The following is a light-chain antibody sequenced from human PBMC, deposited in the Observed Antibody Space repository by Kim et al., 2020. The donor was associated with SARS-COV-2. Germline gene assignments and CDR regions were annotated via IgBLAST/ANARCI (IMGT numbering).Light chain of an antibody. CDR1: SSKIGTNY. J-gene: IGLJ2*01. Sequence: QKVTIRCSGSSSKIGTNYVSWYQQLPGTAPKLLIYDNDKRPSGIPDRFAGSKSGASATLVITGLQTGDEADYYCGSWDNSLSSVVFGGGTK. V-gene: IGLV1-51*01. CDR3: GSWDNSLSSVV. CDR2: DND.